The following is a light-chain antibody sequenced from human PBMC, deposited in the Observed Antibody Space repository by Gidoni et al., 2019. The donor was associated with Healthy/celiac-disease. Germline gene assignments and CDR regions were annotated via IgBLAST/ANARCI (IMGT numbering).Light chain of an antibody. CDR2: SNN. V-gene: IGLV1-44*01. CDR1: SSNLGSNT. CDR3: AAWDDSLNGLV. J-gene: IGLJ3*02. Sequence: QSVLTQPPSASGTPGQRVTLSCSGSSSNLGSNTVNWYQQLPGTAPKLLIYSNNQRPSGVPDRFSGSKSGTSASLAISGLQSEDEADYYCAAWDDSLNGLVFGGGTKLTVL.